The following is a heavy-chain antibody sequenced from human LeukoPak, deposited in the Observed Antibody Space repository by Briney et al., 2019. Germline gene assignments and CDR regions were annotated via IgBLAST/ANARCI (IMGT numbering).Heavy chain of an antibody. CDR3: IPGSRFLEWPQWAFYGMDV. V-gene: IGHV6-1*01. CDR2: TYYRPNYYN. Sequence: SQTLSLTCAISGDSVSSNSAAWNWIRQSPSRGLERLGRTYYRPNYYNDYAVSIYSRITINPDRSKNQFSLHPNSVTPEDTAVYDSIPGSRFLEWPQWAFYGMDVWGQGTTVTVSS. D-gene: IGHD3-3*01. CDR1: GDSVSSNSAA. J-gene: IGHJ6*02.